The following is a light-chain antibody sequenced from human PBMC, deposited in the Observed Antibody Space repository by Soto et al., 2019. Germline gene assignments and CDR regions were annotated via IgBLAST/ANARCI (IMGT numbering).Light chain of an antibody. Sequence: QSALTQPASVSGSPGQSITISCTGTSSDVGGYNYGSWYQQHPGKAPKLMIYDVSNRPSGVSNRFSGSKSGNTASLTISGLQAEDEADYYCSSYTTSGSLVFGGGTKLTV. CDR1: SSDVGGYNY. V-gene: IGLV2-14*01. J-gene: IGLJ2*01. CDR3: SSYTTSGSLV. CDR2: DVS.